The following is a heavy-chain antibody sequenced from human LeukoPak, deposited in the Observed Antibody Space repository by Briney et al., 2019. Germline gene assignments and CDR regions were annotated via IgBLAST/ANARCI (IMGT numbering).Heavy chain of an antibody. Sequence: PSETLSLTCTVSGSSMTNYHWTWIRQSPGKAPEYIGYIYNIETTNYNPSLKSRVTVSVDMSKKQFSLRLNSVTAADTAVYYCARGSDGYRFDPWGQGILVTVSP. CDR2: IYNIETT. V-gene: IGHV4-59*01. CDR3: ARGSDGYRFDP. D-gene: IGHD5-18*01. J-gene: IGHJ5*02. CDR1: GSSMTNYH.